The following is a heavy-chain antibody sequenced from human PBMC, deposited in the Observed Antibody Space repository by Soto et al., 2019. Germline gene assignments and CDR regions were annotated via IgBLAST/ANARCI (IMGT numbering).Heavy chain of an antibody. Sequence: SQTLSLTCAISGDSVSSNSAAWIWIRQSPSRGLEWLGGTYYRSKWYNDYAVSVKSRITINTDTSKNQFSLQLNSVTPEDTAVYFCARVTERKEWIGKYYYYGMDVWGQGTTVTVSS. D-gene: IGHD3-3*01. CDR1: GDSVSSNSAA. V-gene: IGHV6-1*01. J-gene: IGHJ6*02. CDR2: TYYRSKWYN. CDR3: ARVTERKEWIGKYYYYGMDV.